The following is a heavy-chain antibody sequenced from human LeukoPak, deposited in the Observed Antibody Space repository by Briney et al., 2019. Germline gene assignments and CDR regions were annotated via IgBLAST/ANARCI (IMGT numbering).Heavy chain of an antibody. J-gene: IGHJ4*02. D-gene: IGHD3-22*01. Sequence: HWASVKVSCKVSGYTLTGLSMHWVRQAPGKGLEWMGGFDPEDGETIYAQTFQGRVTMTEDTSTDTASMELSALRSEDTAVYYCASSNYYDSRDFDYWGQGTLVTVSS. CDR2: FDPEDGET. CDR1: GYTLTGLS. CDR3: ASSNYYDSRDFDY. V-gene: IGHV1-24*01.